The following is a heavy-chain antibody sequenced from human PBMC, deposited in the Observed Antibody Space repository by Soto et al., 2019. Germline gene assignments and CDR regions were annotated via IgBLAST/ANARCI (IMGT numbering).Heavy chain of an antibody. V-gene: IGHV3-23*01. CDR3: AKSGDYDILTGYYDVMDV. CDR2: ISGSGGST. D-gene: IGHD3-9*01. CDR1: GFTFSSYA. Sequence: GGSLRLSCAASGFTFSSYAMSWARQAPGKGLEWVSAISGSGGSTYYADSVKGRFTISRDNSKNTVYLQMNSLRAEDTAIYYCAKSGDYDILTGYYDVMDVWGQGTTVTVSS. J-gene: IGHJ6*02.